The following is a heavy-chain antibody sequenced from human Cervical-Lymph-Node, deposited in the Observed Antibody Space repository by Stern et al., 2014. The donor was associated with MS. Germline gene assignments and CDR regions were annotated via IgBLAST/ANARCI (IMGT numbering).Heavy chain of an antibody. V-gene: IGHV1-69*06. CDR2: IIPTFDTP. D-gene: IGHD5-12*01. CDR3: VLPSTVPTAAFDV. Sequence: QVQLVASGAEVKKPGSSVKVSCKASGGTFSTFSINWVRQVPGQSLEWMGEIIPTFDTPNFAQKFQGRVTITADSSTSTVYMALNSLRFDDTAVYYCVLPSTVPTAAFDVWGRGTMVTVSS. CDR1: GGTFSTFS. J-gene: IGHJ3*01.